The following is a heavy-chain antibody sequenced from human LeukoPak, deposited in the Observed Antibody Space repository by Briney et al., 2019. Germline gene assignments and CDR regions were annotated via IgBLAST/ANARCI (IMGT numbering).Heavy chain of an antibody. J-gene: IGHJ5*02. D-gene: IGHD2-2*01. V-gene: IGHV4-38-2*02. CDR1: GYSISSGYQ. CDR2: IYHSGSA. CDR3: ARDPRWLTPDCTSTSCYENYFDP. Sequence: SETLSLTCGVSGYSISSGYQWAWIRQSPGEGLGWIGSIYHSGSAHYNPSLKSRVTISVETSKNQFSLNMYSVTAADTAVYYCARDPRWLTPDCTSTSCYENYFDPWGQGTLVTVSS.